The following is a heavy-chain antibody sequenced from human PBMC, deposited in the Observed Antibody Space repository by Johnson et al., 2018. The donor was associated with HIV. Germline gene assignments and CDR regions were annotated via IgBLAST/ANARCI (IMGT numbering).Heavy chain of an antibody. CDR3: ARDVGDGVDRWGAIGGGNAFDI. J-gene: IGHJ3*02. CDR2: INWNGGST. V-gene: IGHV3-20*04. D-gene: IGHD2-2*02. CDR1: GFTFDDYG. Sequence: VQLVESGGGVVRPGGSLRLSCAASGFTFDDYGMSWVRQAPGKGLEWVSGINWNGGSTGYADSVKGRFTISRDNAKNSLYLQMNSLRAEDTALYYCARDVGDGVDRWGAIGGGNAFDIWGQGTMVTVSS.